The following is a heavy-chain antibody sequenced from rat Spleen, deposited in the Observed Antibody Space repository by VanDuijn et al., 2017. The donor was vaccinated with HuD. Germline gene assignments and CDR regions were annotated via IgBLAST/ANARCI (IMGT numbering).Heavy chain of an antibody. D-gene: IGHD1-5*01. J-gene: IGHJ1*01. CDR2: ITNTGGST. CDR1: GFTFSDYG. V-gene: IGHV5-31*01. Sequence: EVQLVESGGGLVQPGRSLKLSCAASGFTFSDYGMAWIRQAPGKGLEWVASITNTGGSTYYPDSVKGRFTISRVNAKSTLYLKMNSLRSEDTAPYYCTRGSMKYSDNSYWYFDFWGPGTMVTVSS. CDR3: TRGSMKYSDNSYWYFDF.